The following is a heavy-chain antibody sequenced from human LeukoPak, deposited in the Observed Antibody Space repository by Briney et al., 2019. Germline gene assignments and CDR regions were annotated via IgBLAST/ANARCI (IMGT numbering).Heavy chain of an antibody. CDR3: ARGAAHPKSSWFDP. J-gene: IGHJ5*02. Sequence: ASVKVSCKASGYTFTSYDINWVRQAPGQGLEWMGWISAYNGNTNYAQKLQGRVTMTTDTSTSTAYMELRSLRSDDTAVYYCARGAAHPKSSWFDPWGQGTLVTVSS. V-gene: IGHV1-18*01. CDR1: GYTFTSYD. CDR2: ISAYNGNT. D-gene: IGHD2-2*01.